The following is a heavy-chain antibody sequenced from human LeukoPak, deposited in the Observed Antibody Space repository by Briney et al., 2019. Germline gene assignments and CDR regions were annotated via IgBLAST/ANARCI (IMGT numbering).Heavy chain of an antibody. Sequence: GGSLRLSCAASGFPFSDTWMSWVRQAPGEGLGWVGRIKSKTDGGTTDYAAPVKGRFTISRDNSKNTLYLQMNSLRAEDTALYYCARDGNFYYGPGSYCDYWGQGTLVTVSS. CDR3: ARDGNFYYGPGSYCDY. CDR2: IKSKTDGGTT. J-gene: IGHJ4*02. V-gene: IGHV3-15*01. D-gene: IGHD3-10*01. CDR1: GFPFSDTW.